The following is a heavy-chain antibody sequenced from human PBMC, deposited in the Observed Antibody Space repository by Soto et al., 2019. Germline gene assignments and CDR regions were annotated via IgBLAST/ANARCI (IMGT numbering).Heavy chain of an antibody. V-gene: IGHV1-8*01. Sequence: ASVKVSCKASGYTFTSYDINWVRQATGQGLEWMGWMNPNSGNTGYAQKFQGRVTMTRNTSISTAYMELSSLRSEDTAVYYCARRRNWNDAFDIWGQGTMVTVSS. CDR2: MNPNSGNT. CDR1: GYTFTSYD. D-gene: IGHD1-1*01. CDR3: ARRRNWNDAFDI. J-gene: IGHJ3*02.